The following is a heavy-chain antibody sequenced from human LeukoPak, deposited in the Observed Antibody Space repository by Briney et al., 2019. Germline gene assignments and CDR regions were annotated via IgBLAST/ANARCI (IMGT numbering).Heavy chain of an antibody. D-gene: IGHD3-22*01. CDR1: GGSFSGYY. V-gene: IGHV4-34*01. Sequence: SETLSLTCAVYGGSFSGYYWSWIRQPPGKGLEWIGEINHSGSTNYNPSLKSRVTISVDTSKNQFSLKLSSVTAADTAVYYCASHRDYYDSSSWDYFWGQGTLVTVSS. CDR3: ASHRDYYDSSSWDYF. J-gene: IGHJ4*02. CDR2: INHSGST.